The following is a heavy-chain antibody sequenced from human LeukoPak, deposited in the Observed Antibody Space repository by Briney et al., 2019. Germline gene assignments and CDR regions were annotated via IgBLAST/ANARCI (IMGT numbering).Heavy chain of an antibody. D-gene: IGHD3-22*01. CDR2: IYYIGSA. J-gene: IGHJ4*02. V-gene: IGHV4-61*01. CDR3: VRYYDSTGPFDY. Sequence: PSETLSLTCTVSGDSVSRSSYYWTWIRQLPGKGLEWIGYIYYIGSANYNPSLESRLTMSVDTSKNQFSLRLSSVIAADTAVYYCVRYYDSTGPFDYWGQGTLVTVSS. CDR1: GDSVSRSSYY.